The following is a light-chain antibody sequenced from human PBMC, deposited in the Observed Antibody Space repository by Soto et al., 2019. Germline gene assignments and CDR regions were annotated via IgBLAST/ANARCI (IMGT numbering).Light chain of an antibody. V-gene: IGKV1-5*03. CDR2: EAS. Sequence: DIQLTQSPSSLSASVGDRVTITCRASQSIVTWLAWYQQKPGKAPKLLIYEASSLESVVPSRFSGTGSGTEFTLTISSLQPDDSAAYYCQQFNSSPYTFGQGTKVEIK. J-gene: IGKJ2*01. CDR1: QSIVTW. CDR3: QQFNSSPYT.